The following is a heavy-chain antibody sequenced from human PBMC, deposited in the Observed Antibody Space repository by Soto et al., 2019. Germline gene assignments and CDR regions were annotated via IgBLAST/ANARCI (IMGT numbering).Heavy chain of an antibody. CDR1: GFTFSSYG. D-gene: IGHD3-10*01. CDR2: ISYDGRNK. V-gene: IGHV3-30*18. Sequence: GGSLRLSCAASGFTFSSYGMHWVRQAPGKGLEWVAVISYDGRNKYYAESVKGRFTNSRDNSKNTLYLQKNSLRAEDTAVYYCAKDLWAFDIWGQGTMVTVSS. J-gene: IGHJ3*02. CDR3: AKDLWAFDI.